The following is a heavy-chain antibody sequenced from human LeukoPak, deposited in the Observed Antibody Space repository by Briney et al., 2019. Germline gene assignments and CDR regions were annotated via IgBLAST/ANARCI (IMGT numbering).Heavy chain of an antibody. CDR3: ARDGLTTGFDALDY. CDR1: AFTFTNYW. Sequence: GGSLRLSCAASAFTFTNYWMTWVRQAPGKGLEWVANINQDGSEKYYVDSVKGRFTISRDSAKNSLYLQMNSLRAEDTAVYYCARDGLTTGFDALDYWGQGTLVTVSS. CDR2: INQDGSEK. J-gene: IGHJ4*02. D-gene: IGHD2/OR15-2a*01. V-gene: IGHV3-7*03.